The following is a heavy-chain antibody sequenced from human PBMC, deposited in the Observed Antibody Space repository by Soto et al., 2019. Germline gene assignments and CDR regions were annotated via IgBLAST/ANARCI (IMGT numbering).Heavy chain of an antibody. CDR2: IYSGGDT. CDR3: ARKTDSIPSGGDV. Sequence: EVQLRESGGGFVQPGGSLRLSCTTSGFAVRHNYMTWVRQAPGKGLEWVSLIYSGGDTAYADSVKGRFTISRHTSQNTLYLQMNSLRAEDTAVYYCARKTDSIPSGGDVWGKGTAVTVSS. V-gene: IGHV3-53*04. CDR1: GFAVRHNY. J-gene: IGHJ6*04. D-gene: IGHD3-10*01.